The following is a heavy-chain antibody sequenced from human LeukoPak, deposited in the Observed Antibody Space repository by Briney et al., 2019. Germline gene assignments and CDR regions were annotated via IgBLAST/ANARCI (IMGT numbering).Heavy chain of an antibody. CDR3: AKDFRIGYSAHFDY. CDR1: GFTFRSHA. D-gene: IGHD2-21*01. CDR2: IYENGGTT. V-gene: IGHV3-23*01. J-gene: IGHJ4*02. Sequence: GGPLRLSCVGSGFTFRSHAMSWVRQAPERGLEFVSGIYENGGTTYYADSVKGRFSISRDNSKNTLYLQMDSLRGEDTAVYYCAKDFRIGYSAHFDYWGQGALVTVSS.